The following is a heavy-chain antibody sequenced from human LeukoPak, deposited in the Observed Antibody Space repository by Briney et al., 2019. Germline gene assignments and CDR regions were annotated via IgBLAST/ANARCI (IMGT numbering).Heavy chain of an antibody. CDR2: IYSGGST. CDR3: TTGLDYYDSSGYYDY. Sequence: PGGSLRLSCAASGFTVSSNYMSWVRQAPGKGLEWVSVIYSGGSTYYADSVKGRFTISRDNSKNTLYLQMNSLKTEDTAVYYCTTGLDYYDSSGYYDYWGQGTLVTVSS. V-gene: IGHV3-66*01. CDR1: GFTVSSNY. D-gene: IGHD3-22*01. J-gene: IGHJ4*02.